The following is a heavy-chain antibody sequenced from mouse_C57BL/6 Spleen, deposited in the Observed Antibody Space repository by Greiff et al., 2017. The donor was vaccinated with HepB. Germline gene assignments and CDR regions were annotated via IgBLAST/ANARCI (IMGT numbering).Heavy chain of an antibody. CDR3: ARMESAWFAY. Sequence: QVQLQQSGAELVRPGTSVKVSCKASGYAFTNYLIEWVKQRPGQGLEWIGVINPGSGGTNYNEKFKGKATLTADKSSSTAYMQLSSLTSEDSAVYFCARMESAWFAYWGQGTLVTVSA. CDR2: INPGSGGT. CDR1: GYAFTNYL. V-gene: IGHV1-54*01. J-gene: IGHJ3*01.